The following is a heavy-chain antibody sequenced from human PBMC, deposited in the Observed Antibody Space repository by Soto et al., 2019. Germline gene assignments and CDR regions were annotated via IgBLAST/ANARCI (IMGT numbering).Heavy chain of an antibody. D-gene: IGHD2-2*01. CDR3: AREPGLLLPTASVNAFDI. J-gene: IGHJ3*02. V-gene: IGHV4-31*03. Sequence: QVQLQESGPGLVKPSQTLSLTCTVSGGSISSGGFYWSWIRQHPGKGLEWIGYIYYSGSTYYNPSLKSRVTMSVDTSKNQFSLKLRSVTAADTAVYYCAREPGLLLPTASVNAFDIWGQGTTVTVSS. CDR2: IYYSGST. CDR1: GGSISSGGFY.